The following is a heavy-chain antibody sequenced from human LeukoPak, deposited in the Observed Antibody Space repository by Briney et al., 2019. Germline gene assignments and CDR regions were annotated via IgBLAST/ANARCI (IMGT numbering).Heavy chain of an antibody. V-gene: IGHV4-59*01. CDR1: GGSISSYY. CDR3: ARTKVGWNSNWFDP. Sequence: SETLSLTCTVSGGSISSYYWSWIRQPPGKGLEWIGYIFYSGSINSNPSLKSRVTISADTSKNQFSLKLSSVTAADTAVYYCARTKVGWNSNWFDPWGQGTLVTVSS. D-gene: IGHD1-7*01. CDR2: IFYSGSI. J-gene: IGHJ5*02.